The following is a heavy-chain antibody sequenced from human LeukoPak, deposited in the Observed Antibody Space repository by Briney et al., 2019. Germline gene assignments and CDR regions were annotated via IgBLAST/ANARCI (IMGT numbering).Heavy chain of an antibody. D-gene: IGHD5-18*01. V-gene: IGHV1-46*01. Sequence: GASVKVSCKASGYTFTSYYMHWVRQAPGQGLEWMGKINPSGGSTSYAQKFQGRVTMTRDTSTSTVYMELSSLRSEDTAVYYCARDMDTAMPSNWFDPWGQGTLVTVSS. J-gene: IGHJ5*02. CDR3: ARDMDTAMPSNWFDP. CDR2: INPSGGST. CDR1: GYTFTSYY.